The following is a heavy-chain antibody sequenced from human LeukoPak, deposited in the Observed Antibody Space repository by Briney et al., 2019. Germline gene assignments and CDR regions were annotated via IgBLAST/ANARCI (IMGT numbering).Heavy chain of an antibody. CDR3: ARHKDYYYSYMDV. CDR2: IYHSGSA. V-gene: IGHV4-39*01. Sequence: PSETLSLTCTVSGGSISSSSYYWGWIRQPPGKGLEWIGSIYHSGSAYYNPSLESRVTISVDSSKNHFSLKLSSVTAADTAVYYCARHKDYYYSYMDVWGKGTTVTISS. CDR1: GGSISSSSYY. J-gene: IGHJ6*03.